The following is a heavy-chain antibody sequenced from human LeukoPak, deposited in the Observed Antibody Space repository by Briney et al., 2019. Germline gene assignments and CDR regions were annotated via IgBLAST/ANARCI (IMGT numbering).Heavy chain of an antibody. D-gene: IGHD2-2*01. CDR1: GYTFTGYY. V-gene: IGHV1-69*13. J-gene: IGHJ6*03. CDR2: IIPIFGTA. Sequence: SVKVSCKASGYTFTGYYMHWVRQAPGQGLEWMGGIIPIFGTANYAQKFQGRVTITADESTSTAYMELSSLRSEDTAVYYCARGSGYCSSTSCYAISKKRDYYYYMDVWGKGTTVTISS. CDR3: ARGSGYCSSTSCYAISKKRDYYYYMDV.